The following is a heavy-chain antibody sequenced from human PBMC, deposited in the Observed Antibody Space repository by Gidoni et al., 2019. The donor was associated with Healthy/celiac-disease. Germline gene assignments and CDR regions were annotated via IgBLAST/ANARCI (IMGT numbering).Heavy chain of an antibody. CDR3: AKDHQDGQWELLPLDY. CDR1: GVTGDEYA. CDR2: IRWNSGSI. V-gene: IGHV3-9*01. Sequence: EVQLVESGGGLGQPGRSLRRSCAASGVTGDEYAMPWVRQAPGKGLECVSGIRWNSGSIGYADSVQGRFTISRDHAKNSLYLQLHSLRAEDTALYYCAKDHQDGQWELLPLDYLGQGTLVPVSS. D-gene: IGHD1-26*01. J-gene: IGHJ4*02.